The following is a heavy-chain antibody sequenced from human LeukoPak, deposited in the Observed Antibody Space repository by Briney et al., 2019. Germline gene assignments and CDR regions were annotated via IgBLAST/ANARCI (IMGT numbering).Heavy chain of an antibody. D-gene: IGHD7-27*01. CDR3: GRFTRSGDSVY. Sequence: GSLRLSCAASGFTLSSYWMSWVRQAPGKGLEWVANIKQDGSEKQYVDSVKGRFAISRDNAENSLYLQMNSLKAEDTAVYYCGRFTRSGDSVYWGQGTLVTVSS. J-gene: IGHJ4*02. V-gene: IGHV3-7*04. CDR1: GFTLSSYW. CDR2: IKQDGSEK.